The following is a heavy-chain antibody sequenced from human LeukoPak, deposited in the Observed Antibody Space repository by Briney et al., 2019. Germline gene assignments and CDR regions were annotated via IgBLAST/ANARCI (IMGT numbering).Heavy chain of an antibody. D-gene: IGHD3-10*01. CDR2: ISSNGGST. Sequence: PGRSLRLSCAASGFTFSSYAMHWVRQAPGKGLEYVSAISSNGGSTYYANSVQDTFTLSRDNSKNTLYLQMGSLRAEDMAVYYCARDSGGSGSYYIPWFDPWGQGTLVTVSS. V-gene: IGHV3-64*01. J-gene: IGHJ5*02. CDR3: ARDSGGSGSYYIPWFDP. CDR1: GFTFSSYA.